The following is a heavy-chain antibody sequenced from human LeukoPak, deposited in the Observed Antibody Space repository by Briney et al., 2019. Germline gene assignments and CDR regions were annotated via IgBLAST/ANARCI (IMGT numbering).Heavy chain of an antibody. CDR1: GFTLSSYA. J-gene: IGHJ4*02. CDR3: AKDLGIAAAGYQFDY. Sequence: PGGSLRLSCAASGFTLSSYAMSWVRQAPGKGLEWVSAISGSGGSTYYADSVKGRFTISRDNSKNTLYLQMNSLRAEDTAVYYCAKDLGIAAAGYQFDYWGQGTLVTVSS. CDR2: ISGSGGST. D-gene: IGHD6-13*01. V-gene: IGHV3-23*01.